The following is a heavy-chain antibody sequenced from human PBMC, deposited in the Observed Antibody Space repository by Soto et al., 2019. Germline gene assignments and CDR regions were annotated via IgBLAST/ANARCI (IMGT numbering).Heavy chain of an antibody. CDR1: GYTFKTYA. D-gene: IGHD3-10*01. CDR3: VRSVVVRGVFTFDC. CDR2: INTGNGNV. V-gene: IGHV1-3*04. Sequence: QVQLVQSGAEVRKPGASVKVSCKASGYTFKTYAMHWVRQAPGQRLEWMGWINTGNGNVKYSQKFQGRVTFTRDTSASTAYMEVCSLRSEDTAIYYCVRSVVVRGVFTFDCWGQGTLVTVSS. J-gene: IGHJ4*02.